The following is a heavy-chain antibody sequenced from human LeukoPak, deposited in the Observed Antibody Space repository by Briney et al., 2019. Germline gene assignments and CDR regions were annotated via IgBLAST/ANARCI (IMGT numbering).Heavy chain of an antibody. CDR3: ARDADGYYPDY. Sequence: PGGSLRLSCAASGFTFSDYYMSWIRQAPGKGLEGGSYITSSSYTTYADSVKGRFPISRDNAKNSLSLQMNSLRPEDTAVYYCARDADGYYPDYWGQGTLVPVSS. CDR1: GFTFSDYY. D-gene: IGHD3-22*01. J-gene: IGHJ4*02. V-gene: IGHV3-11*06. CDR2: ITSSSYT.